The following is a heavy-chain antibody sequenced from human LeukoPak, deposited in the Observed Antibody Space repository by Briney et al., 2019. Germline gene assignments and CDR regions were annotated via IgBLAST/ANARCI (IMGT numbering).Heavy chain of an antibody. CDR1: GFTFSNFW. CDR3: TGGFARDY. CDR2: IKPDGSEK. V-gene: IGHV3-7*04. J-gene: IGHJ4*02. Sequence: GGSLRLSCAASGFTFSNFWMNWVRQAPGKGLEWVANIKPDGSEKLYADSVRGRFTISRDNAKSSMYLQMNSLGVEDTAVYYCTGGFARDYWGQGTLVSVSS. D-gene: IGHD3-3*01.